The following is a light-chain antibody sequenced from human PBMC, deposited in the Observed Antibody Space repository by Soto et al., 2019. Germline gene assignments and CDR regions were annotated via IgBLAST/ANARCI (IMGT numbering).Light chain of an antibody. J-gene: IGKJ1*01. V-gene: IGKV1-5*03. CDR2: KAS. Sequence: DIQMTQSPSTLSASIGDRVTITCLASQSISTWLAWYQQKPGKTPNLLIYKASRLETGVPSRFSASGSGTEFTLTISSLQPDDFATYYCQQYSSSSRTFGQGTTVDIK. CDR1: QSISTW. CDR3: QQYSSSSRT.